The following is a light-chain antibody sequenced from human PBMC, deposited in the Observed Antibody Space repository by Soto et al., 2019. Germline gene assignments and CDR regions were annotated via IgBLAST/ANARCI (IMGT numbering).Light chain of an antibody. CDR3: HQYDNAPET. CDR2: AAS. V-gene: IGKV3-20*01. Sequence: EIVLMQSPGTLSLSPGERATLSCRASQYMTRTYIAWYQQKAGQAPRLLIYAASKRATGIPDKFSGSGSGADFSLKRSRVETDDSGVYYVHQYDNAPETFGQGNKVDIK. CDR1: QYMTRTY. J-gene: IGKJ2*01.